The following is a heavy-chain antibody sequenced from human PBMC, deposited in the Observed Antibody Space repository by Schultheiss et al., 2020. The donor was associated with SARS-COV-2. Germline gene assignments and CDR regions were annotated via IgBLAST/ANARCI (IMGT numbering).Heavy chain of an antibody. J-gene: IGHJ4*02. Sequence: GGSLRLSCAASGFTFSNYNMNWVRQAPGKGLEWVSYISSSSSYIYYADSVKGRFTISRDNAQNSLYLQMNSLRVEDTALYNCARERSPEGFDYWCQGTLVTGSS. D-gene: IGHD3-10*01. V-gene: IGHV3-21*01. CDR1: GFTFSNYN. CDR3: ARERSPEGFDY. CDR2: ISSSSSYI.